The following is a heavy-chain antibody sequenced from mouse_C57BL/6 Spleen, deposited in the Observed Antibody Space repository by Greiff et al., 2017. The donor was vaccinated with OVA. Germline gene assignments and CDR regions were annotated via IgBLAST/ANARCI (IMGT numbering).Heavy chain of an antibody. CDR2: ISSGSSTI. CDR1: GFTFSDYG. Sequence: DVQLVESGGGLVKPGGSLKLSCAASGFTFSDYGMHWVRQAPEKGLEWVAYISSGSSTIYYADTVKGRFTISRDNAKNTLFLQMTSLRSEDTAMYYGARYDYDGDYYAMDYWGQGTSVTVSS. CDR3: ARYDYDGDYYAMDY. D-gene: IGHD2-4*01. V-gene: IGHV5-17*01. J-gene: IGHJ4*01.